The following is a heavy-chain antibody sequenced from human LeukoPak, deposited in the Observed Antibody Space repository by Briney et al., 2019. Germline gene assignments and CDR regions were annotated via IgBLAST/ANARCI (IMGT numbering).Heavy chain of an antibody. CDR2: ISYIGST. Sequence: SETLSLTCAVSGDSLSSHYWPWIRQPPGKGLEWIGYISYIGSTNYNPSLKSRVTISIDTSKNQFSLKLSSVTAADTAVYYCARDLVTVTKGFDIWGQGTMVSVSS. J-gene: IGHJ3*02. D-gene: IGHD4-17*01. V-gene: IGHV4-59*11. CDR1: GDSLSSHY. CDR3: ARDLVTVTKGFDI.